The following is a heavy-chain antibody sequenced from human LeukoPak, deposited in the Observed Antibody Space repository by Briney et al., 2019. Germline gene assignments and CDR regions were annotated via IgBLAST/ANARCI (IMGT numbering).Heavy chain of an antibody. J-gene: IGHJ4*02. CDR2: IHYSGST. Sequence: TLSLTCTVSAGSISSGGYYWNWIRQHPGKGLEWIGYIHYSGSTYHNPSLKSRVSISADTSKNQFSLKLSSVTAADTAVYYCARDRSGYGVFDYWGQRTLVTVSS. D-gene: IGHD5-12*01. CDR3: ARDRSGYGVFDY. V-gene: IGHV4-31*03. CDR1: AGSISSGGYY.